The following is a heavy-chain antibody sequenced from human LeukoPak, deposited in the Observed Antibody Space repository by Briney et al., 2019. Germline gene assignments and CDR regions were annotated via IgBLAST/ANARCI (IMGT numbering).Heavy chain of an antibody. Sequence: SETLSLTCIDSGGSISTSQYWGWIRPPPGKGLEWIGSFYTSGRTYYNPSLKSRVTISVDMSKNQFSLKLTSVTAADTAVYYCARASTWFGELKIDPWGQGTLVTVSS. D-gene: IGHD3-10*01. CDR2: FYTSGRT. J-gene: IGHJ5*02. CDR1: GGSISTSQY. V-gene: IGHV4-39*02. CDR3: ARASTWFGELKIDP.